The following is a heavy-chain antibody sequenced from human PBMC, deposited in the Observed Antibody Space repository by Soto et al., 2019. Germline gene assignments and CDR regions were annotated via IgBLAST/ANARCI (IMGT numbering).Heavy chain of an antibody. CDR1: GYTFIGYY. V-gene: IGHV1-2*06. Sequence: QVQLVQSGAEVKKPGASVKVSCKASGYTFIGYYIHWVRQAPGQGLEWMGRINPRSGDTTYAQKFQGRLTMTRDTSISTAYMELSSLRSDDTAVYYCVRDGVGATPLGWFDPWGQGSLVTVSS. CDR2: INPRSGDT. J-gene: IGHJ5*02. CDR3: VRDGVGATPLGWFDP. D-gene: IGHD1-26*01.